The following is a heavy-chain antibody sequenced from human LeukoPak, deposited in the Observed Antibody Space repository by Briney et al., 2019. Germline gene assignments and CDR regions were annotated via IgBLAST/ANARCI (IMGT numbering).Heavy chain of an antibody. J-gene: IGHJ4*02. CDR1: GGSFSGYY. Sequence: SETLSLTCAVYGGSFSGYYWSWIRQPPGKGLEWIGEINHSGSTNYNPSLKSRVTISVDTSKNQFYLNLTSVTTADTAVYFCARRKAYSSAYDYWGQGNLVTVSS. CDR3: ARRKAYSSAYDY. CDR2: INHSGST. V-gene: IGHV4-34*01. D-gene: IGHD3-22*01.